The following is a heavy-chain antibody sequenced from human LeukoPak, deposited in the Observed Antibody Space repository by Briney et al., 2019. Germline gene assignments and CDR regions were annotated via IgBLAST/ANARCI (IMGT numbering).Heavy chain of an antibody. CDR1: GFTFNNYG. J-gene: IGHJ4*02. Sequence: GGSLRLSCAASGFTFNNYGMSWVRQAPGKGLEWVSAISGSGGSTFYADSVKGRFTISRDNSKNTLYLQMNSVRAEDTAVYYCARERIGDGYNYAYWGQGTLVTASS. CDR3: ARERIGDGYNYAY. V-gene: IGHV3-23*01. D-gene: IGHD5-24*01. CDR2: ISGSGGST.